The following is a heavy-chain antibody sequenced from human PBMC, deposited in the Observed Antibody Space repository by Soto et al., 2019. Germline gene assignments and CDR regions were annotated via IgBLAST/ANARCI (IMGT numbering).Heavy chain of an antibody. CDR2: ISYSGST. Sequence: QVQLQESGPGLVKPSQTLSLTCTISGGSINSGGYYWSWIHQHPGKGLEWIGYISYSGSTYYNPSLKSRVTISVDTSKNQLSLKLSSVTAADTAVYYCATSDYDSSGYYGGFDYWGQGTLVTVSS. CDR1: GGSINSGGYY. V-gene: IGHV4-31*03. D-gene: IGHD3-22*01. CDR3: ATSDYDSSGYYGGFDY. J-gene: IGHJ4*02.